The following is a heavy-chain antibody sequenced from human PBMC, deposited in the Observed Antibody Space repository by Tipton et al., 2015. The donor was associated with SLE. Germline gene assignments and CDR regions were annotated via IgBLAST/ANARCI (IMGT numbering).Heavy chain of an antibody. Sequence: TLSLTCAVSGGSIISSSWWSWVRQPPGKGLEWIGEVNHSGGTNYNPSLKSRVTVSVDTSKNQFSLRLTSVTAADTAVYYCARLQYIFAGMDVWGKGTTVTVSS. J-gene: IGHJ6*04. D-gene: IGHD3-3*01. CDR2: VNHSGGT. CDR3: ARLQYIFAGMDV. CDR1: GGSIISSSW. V-gene: IGHV4-4*02.